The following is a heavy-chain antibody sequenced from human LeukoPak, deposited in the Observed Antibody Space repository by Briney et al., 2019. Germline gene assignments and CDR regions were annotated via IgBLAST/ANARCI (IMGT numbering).Heavy chain of an antibody. CDR1: GGSISSSSYY. CDR2: IYYSGST. D-gene: IGHD2-2*01. J-gene: IGHJ4*02. V-gene: IGHV4-39*01. CDR3: ARAGYCTITSCLYYFDY. Sequence: SETLSLTCTVSGGSISSSSYYWGWIRQPPGKGLEWIGSIYYSGSTYYNPSLKSRVTISVDTSKNQFSLKLSSVTAADTAVYYCARAGYCTITSCLYYFDYWGQGTLVTVSS.